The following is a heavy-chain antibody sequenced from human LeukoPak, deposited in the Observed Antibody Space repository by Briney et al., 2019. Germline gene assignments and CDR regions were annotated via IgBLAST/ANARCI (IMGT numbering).Heavy chain of an antibody. CDR1: GGSISSSSYY. Sequence: SETLSLTCTVSGGSISSSSYYWGWIRQPPGKGLEWIGSIYYSGSTYYNPSLKSRVTISVDTSKNQFSLKLSSVTAADTAVYYCARDPKLLPDAFDIWGQGTMVTVSS. CDR2: IYYSGST. J-gene: IGHJ3*02. D-gene: IGHD2-15*01. V-gene: IGHV4-39*07. CDR3: ARDPKLLPDAFDI.